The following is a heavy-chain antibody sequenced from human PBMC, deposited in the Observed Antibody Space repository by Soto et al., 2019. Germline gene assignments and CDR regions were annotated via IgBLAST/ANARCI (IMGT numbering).Heavy chain of an antibody. V-gene: IGHV3-21*06. J-gene: IGHJ4*02. Sequence: GGTLRLSCAASGFTFTRYSMNWVRQAPGQGLEWVSSISSTTNYIYYGESMKSRFTISRDNAKNSLYLEMNSLRAEDTAVYYCARESEDLTSNFDYWGRGTRGTVSS. CDR2: ISSTTNYI. D-gene: IGHD2-15*01. CDR1: GFTFTRYS. CDR3: ARESEDLTSNFDY.